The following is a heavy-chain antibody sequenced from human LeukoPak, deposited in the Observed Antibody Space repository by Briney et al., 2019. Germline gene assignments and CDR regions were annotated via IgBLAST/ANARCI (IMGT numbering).Heavy chain of an antibody. CDR2: IYYSGST. V-gene: IGHV4-39*07. CDR1: GGSISSSSYY. D-gene: IGHD3-22*01. CDR3: ARGFSGSEYYFDY. Sequence: SETLSLTCTVSGGSISSSSYYWGWIRQPPGKGLEWIGSIYYSGSTYYNPSLKSRVTISVDTSKNQFSLKLSSVTAADTAVYYCARGFSGSEYYFDYWGQGTLVTVSS. J-gene: IGHJ4*02.